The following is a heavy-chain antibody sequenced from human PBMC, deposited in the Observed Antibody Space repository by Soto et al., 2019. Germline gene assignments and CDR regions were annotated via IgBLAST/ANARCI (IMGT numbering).Heavy chain of an antibody. CDR3: AKDYYDSSGYPPPGMDV. CDR1: GFTFSSYA. V-gene: IGHV3-23*01. Sequence: GGSLRLSCAASGFTFSSYAMSWVRQAPGKGLEWVSAISGSGGSTYYADSVKGRFTISRDNSKNTLYLQMNSLRAEDTAVYYCAKDYYDSSGYPPPGMDVWGQGTTVTVSS. D-gene: IGHD3-22*01. CDR2: ISGSGGST. J-gene: IGHJ6*02.